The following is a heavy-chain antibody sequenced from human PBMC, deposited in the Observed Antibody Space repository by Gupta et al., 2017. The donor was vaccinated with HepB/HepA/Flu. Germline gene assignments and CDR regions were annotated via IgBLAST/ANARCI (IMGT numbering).Heavy chain of an antibody. Sequence: QVQLVESGGGLANPGGSLRLSCTGSGFSFNDSHMSWIRQAPGKGLEWVSYITISTTTIYYTDSVKGRFTVSRDNAKNSLYLQMNSLRAEDTAVYFCARSRGFTYGLHYYYYLDVWGRGTTVTVSS. CDR2: ITISTTTI. V-gene: IGHV3-11*04. D-gene: IGHD5-18*01. J-gene: IGHJ6*03. CDR1: GFSFNDSH. CDR3: ARSRGFTYGLHYYYYLDV.